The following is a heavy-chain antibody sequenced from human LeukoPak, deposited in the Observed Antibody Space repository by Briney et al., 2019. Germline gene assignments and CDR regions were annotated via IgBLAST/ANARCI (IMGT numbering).Heavy chain of an antibody. D-gene: IGHD3-22*01. CDR2: ISYDGSNK. V-gene: IGHV3-30-3*01. Sequence: GGSLRLSCAASGFSFSNYAMHWVRQAAGKGLEWVAVISYDGSNKYYADSVKGRFTISRDNSKNTLYLQMNSLRAEDTAVYYCAREGLLPLLDYWGQGTLVTVSS. CDR3: AREGLLPLLDY. J-gene: IGHJ4*02. CDR1: GFSFSNYA.